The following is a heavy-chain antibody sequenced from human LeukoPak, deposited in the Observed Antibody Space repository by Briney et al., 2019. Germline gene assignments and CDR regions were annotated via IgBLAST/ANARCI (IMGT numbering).Heavy chain of an antibody. J-gene: IGHJ3*02. CDR3: ARDLPTPDSSSWYRQWLGSNDAFDI. D-gene: IGHD6-13*01. Sequence: KAGGSLRLSCAASGFTFSSYSMNWVRQAPGKGLEWVSYISSSSSTIYYADSVKGRFTISRDNAKNSLYLQMNSLRAEDTAVYYCARDLPTPDSSSWYRQWLGSNDAFDIWGQGTMVTVSS. CDR1: GFTFSSYS. CDR2: ISSSSSTI. V-gene: IGHV3-48*01.